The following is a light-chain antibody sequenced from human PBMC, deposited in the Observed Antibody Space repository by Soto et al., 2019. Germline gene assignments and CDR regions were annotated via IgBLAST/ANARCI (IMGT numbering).Light chain of an antibody. CDR2: GAS. CDR3: RQYNDWPTYT. Sequence: EIVMTQSPSTLSVSPGERATLSCRASQSVSSNLAWYQQKPGQAPSLLIYGASTRATGIPARFSGSGSGTEFTLTISSRQSVDVAVYYCRQYNDWPTYTFGQGTKLEIK. CDR1: QSVSSN. J-gene: IGKJ2*01. V-gene: IGKV3-15*01.